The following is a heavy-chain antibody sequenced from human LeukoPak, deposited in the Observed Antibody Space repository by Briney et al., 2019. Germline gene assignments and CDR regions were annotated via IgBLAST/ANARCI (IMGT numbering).Heavy chain of an antibody. CDR1: GFTFSSYS. CDR3: ARDLGIVVVTKSGFDP. D-gene: IGHD2-21*02. V-gene: IGHV3-48*02. Sequence: GGSLRLSCAASGFTFSSYSMNWVRQAPGKGLEWVSYISSSSSTIYYADSVKGRFTISRDNAENSLYLQMNSLRDEDTAVYYCARDLGIVVVTKSGFDPWGQGTLVTVSS. CDR2: ISSSSSTI. J-gene: IGHJ5*02.